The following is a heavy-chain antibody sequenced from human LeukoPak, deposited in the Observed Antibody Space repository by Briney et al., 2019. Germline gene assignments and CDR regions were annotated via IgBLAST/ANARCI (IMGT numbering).Heavy chain of an antibody. CDR1: GFTFSSYA. V-gene: IGHV3-30*04. Sequence: GGSLRLSCAASGFTFSSYAMHWVRQAPGKRLEWVAVISYDGSNKYYADSVKGRFTISRDNSKNTLYLQMNSLRAEDTAVYYCARYQLDIVVVPAAIPVGYWGQGTLVTVSS. CDR2: ISYDGSNK. CDR3: ARYQLDIVVVPAAIPVGY. J-gene: IGHJ4*02. D-gene: IGHD2-2*02.